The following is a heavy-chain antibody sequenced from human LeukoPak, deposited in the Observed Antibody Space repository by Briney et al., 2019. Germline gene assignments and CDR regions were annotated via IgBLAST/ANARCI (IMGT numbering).Heavy chain of an antibody. CDR2: IYYSGST. V-gene: IGHV4-59*08. J-gene: IGHJ5*02. CDR1: GGSISSYY. Sequence: SETLSLTCTVSGGSISSYYWSWIRQPPGKGLEWIGYIYYSGSTNYNPSLKSRVTISVDTSKNQFSLKLSSVTAADTAVYYRARLRRGFGELLFDPWGQGTLVTVSS. D-gene: IGHD3-10*01. CDR3: ARLRRGFGELLFDP.